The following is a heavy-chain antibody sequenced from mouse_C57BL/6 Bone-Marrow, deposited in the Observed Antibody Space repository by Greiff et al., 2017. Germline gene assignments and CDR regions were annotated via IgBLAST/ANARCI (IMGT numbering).Heavy chain of an antibody. D-gene: IGHD2-1*01. V-gene: IGHV1-15*01. J-gene: IGHJ4*01. CDR1: GYTFTDYE. CDR3: TSYYGNVYYYAMDY. CDR2: IDPETGGT. Sequence: QVQLQQSGAELVRPGASVTLSCKASGYTFTDYEMHWVKQTPVHGLEWIGAIDPETGGTAYNQKFKGKAILTADKSSSTAYMELRSLTSEDSAVYYCTSYYGNVYYYAMDYWGQGTSVTVSS.